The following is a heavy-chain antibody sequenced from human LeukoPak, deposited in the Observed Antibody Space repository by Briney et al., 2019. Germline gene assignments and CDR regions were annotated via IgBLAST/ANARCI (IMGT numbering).Heavy chain of an antibody. D-gene: IGHD5-12*01. Sequence: SETLSLTRAVCGGSFSRFYWRWLRPSRGRGLAWIAEIYHRGDTNYNPSVKSRVTVSVDTSKNQFSLKVTSVTAADTAVYYCARRMLEARESSATNWFDTWGQGNLVTVSS. CDR1: GGSFSRFY. J-gene: IGHJ5*02. CDR3: ARRMLEARESSATNWFDT. V-gene: IGHV4-34*01. CDR2: IYHRGDT.